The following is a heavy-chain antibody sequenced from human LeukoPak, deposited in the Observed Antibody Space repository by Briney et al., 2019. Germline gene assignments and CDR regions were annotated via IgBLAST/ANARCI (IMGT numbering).Heavy chain of an antibody. Sequence: GGSLRLSCVVSGFTFSDYYMGWVRQAPGKGLEWVSAVSGSGGSTYYADSVKGRFTISRDNSKNTLYLQMSSLRAEDTAVYYCAKDHPRGLFRDTAFDNWGQGTLVTVSS. J-gene: IGHJ4*02. V-gene: IGHV3-23*01. CDR2: VSGSGGST. CDR1: GFTFSDYY. CDR3: AKDHPRGLFRDTAFDN. D-gene: IGHD3-22*01.